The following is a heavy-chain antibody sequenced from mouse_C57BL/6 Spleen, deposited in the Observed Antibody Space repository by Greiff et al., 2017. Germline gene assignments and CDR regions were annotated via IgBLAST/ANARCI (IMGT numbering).Heavy chain of an antibody. CDR2: INPNNGGT. CDR3: AKEGGYEGAVS. J-gene: IGHJ2*01. D-gene: IGHD2-14*01. V-gene: IGHV1-26*01. Sequence: VQLQQSGPELVKPGASVKISCKASGYTFTDYYMNWVKQSHGKSLEWIGDINPNNGGTSYNQKFKGKATLTVDKSSSTASMELRSLTSEDSAVYNCAKEGGYEGAVSCGQGTTLTVSS. CDR1: GYTFTDYY.